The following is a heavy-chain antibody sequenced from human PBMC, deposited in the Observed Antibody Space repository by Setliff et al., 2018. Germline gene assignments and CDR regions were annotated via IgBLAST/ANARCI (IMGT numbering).Heavy chain of an antibody. CDR3: ARDPHYDPTHSLPGHAFDF. CDR2: IHASGSP. V-gene: IGHV4-61*02. D-gene: IGHD3-22*01. J-gene: IGHJ3*01. CDR1: GGSITSGSFY. Sequence: SETLSLTCTVSGGSITSGSFYWSWIRQPAGKKLEWIGRIHASGSPDYNPSFKSRVTISRDTSTNQFALKLTSATAADTAVYYCARDPHYDPTHSLPGHAFDFWGQGIMVTVSS.